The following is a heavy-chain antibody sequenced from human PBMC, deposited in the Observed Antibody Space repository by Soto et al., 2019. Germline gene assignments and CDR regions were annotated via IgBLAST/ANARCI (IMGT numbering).Heavy chain of an antibody. CDR3: ARSYDSPWDEVVAKTKYGMDV. J-gene: IGHJ6*02. V-gene: IGHV1-46*01. Sequence: QVQLVQSGAEVKKPGASVKVSCKASGYTFTSYYMHWVRQAPGQGLEWMGIINPSGGSTSYAQKFQGRVTMTRDTSTSTVYMELSSLRSEDTAVYYCARSYDSPWDEVVAKTKYGMDVWGQGTTVTVAS. CDR2: INPSGGST. CDR1: GYTFTSYY. D-gene: IGHD5-12*01.